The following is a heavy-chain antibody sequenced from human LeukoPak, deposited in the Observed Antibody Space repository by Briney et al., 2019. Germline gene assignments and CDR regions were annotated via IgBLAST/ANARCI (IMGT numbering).Heavy chain of an antibody. D-gene: IGHD1-26*01. CDR2: ISSNGGST. CDR3: ARGWELLGIDY. V-gene: IGHV3-64*01. J-gene: IGHJ4*02. Sequence: GGSLRLSCAASGFTFSSYAMHWVRQAPGKGLEYVSAISSNGGSTYYANSVKGRITISRDNSKNTLYLQMGSLRAEDMAVYYCARGWELLGIDYWGQGTLVTVSS. CDR1: GFTFSSYA.